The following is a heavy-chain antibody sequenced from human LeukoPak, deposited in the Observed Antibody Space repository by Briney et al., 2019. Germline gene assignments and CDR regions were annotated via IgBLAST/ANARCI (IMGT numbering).Heavy chain of an antibody. D-gene: IGHD4-11*01. J-gene: IGHJ4*02. CDR2: IHPSGDST. Sequence: GASVKVSCKISGYSLSTYYLHWVRQAPGQGLEWMGTIHPSGDSTNYAPKFQGRVTMTRDMSTSTVYMEVSSLRSDDTAVYYCARGIRISNLDYWGQGILVTVSS. V-gene: IGHV1-46*01. CDR3: ARGIRISNLDY. CDR1: GYSLSTYY.